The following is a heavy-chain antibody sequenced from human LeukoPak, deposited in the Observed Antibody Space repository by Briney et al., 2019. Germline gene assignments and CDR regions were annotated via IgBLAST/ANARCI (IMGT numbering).Heavy chain of an antibody. D-gene: IGHD3-22*01. V-gene: IGHV5-51*01. CDR2: IYPGDSDT. J-gene: IGHJ4*02. CDR3: ALNYYYDSSGYYAYNFDY. CDR1: GYSFTSYW. Sequence: GESLKISCKGSGYSFTSYWIGWVRQMPGKGLGWMGIIYPGDSDTRYSPSFQGQVTISADKSISTAYLQWSSLKASDTAMYYCALNYYYDSSGYYAYNFDYWGQGTLVTVSS.